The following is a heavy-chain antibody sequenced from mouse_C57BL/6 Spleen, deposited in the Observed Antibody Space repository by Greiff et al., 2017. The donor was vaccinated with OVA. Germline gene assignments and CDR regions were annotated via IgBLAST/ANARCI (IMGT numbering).Heavy chain of an antibody. CDR3: ARFELHAMDY. J-gene: IGHJ4*01. Sequence: EVQRVESGGGLVQPGGSLSLSCAASGFTFTDYYMRWVRPPPGKALAWFGFIRHKANGYPTEYSASVKGRFTISRDNSKSNLYLQRNALGAEDSATYDCARFELHAMDYWGQGTSVTVSS. CDR1: GFTFTDYY. D-gene: IGHD2-1*01. V-gene: IGHV7-3*01. CDR2: IRHKANGYPT.